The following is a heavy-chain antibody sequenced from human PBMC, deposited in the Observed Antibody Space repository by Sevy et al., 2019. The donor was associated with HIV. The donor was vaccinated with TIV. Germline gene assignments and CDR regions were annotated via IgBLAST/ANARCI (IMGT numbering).Heavy chain of an antibody. Sequence: GGSLILSCAASGFTFTTYNMNWVRQAPGKGLEWVSYISISSGTIYYADSVKGRFPISRDNAKNSLYLQMNSRRDEDTAVYYCATGGRDGYNYWGQGTLVTVSS. V-gene: IGHV3-48*02. CDR2: ISISSGTI. D-gene: IGHD5-12*01. CDR3: ATGGRDGYNY. CDR1: GFTFTTYN. J-gene: IGHJ4*02.